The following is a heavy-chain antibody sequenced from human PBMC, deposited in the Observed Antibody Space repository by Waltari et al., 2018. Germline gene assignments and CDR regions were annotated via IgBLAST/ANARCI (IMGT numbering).Heavy chain of an antibody. CDR3: ARDRSDDFWSGYYGDFDY. CDR2: IYYSGST. J-gene: IGHJ4*02. Sequence: QLQLQESGPGLVKPSETLSLTCTVSGGSISSSSYYWGGIRQPPGKGLEWIGSIYYSGSTYYNPSLKSRVTISVDTSKNQFSLKLSSVTAADTAVYYCARDRSDDFWSGYYGDFDYWGQGTLVTVSS. D-gene: IGHD3-3*01. V-gene: IGHV4-39*07. CDR1: GGSISSSSYY.